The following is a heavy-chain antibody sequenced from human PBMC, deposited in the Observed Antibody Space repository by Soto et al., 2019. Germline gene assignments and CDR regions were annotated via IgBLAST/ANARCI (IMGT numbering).Heavy chain of an antibody. CDR3: ARRGYCSTTRCYVDGSPQFDY. Sequence: EVQLLESGGGLVQPGGSLRLSCAASGFTFSSYAMSWVRQAPGKGLEWVSSISGSGGSAYYAASVEGRFAISRDNSKNTLYLQMDSLGAEDTAVYYCARRGYCSTTRCYVDGSPQFDYWGQGTLVTVSS. CDR1: GFTFSSYA. D-gene: IGHD2-2*01. V-gene: IGHV3-23*01. CDR2: ISGSGGSA. J-gene: IGHJ4*02.